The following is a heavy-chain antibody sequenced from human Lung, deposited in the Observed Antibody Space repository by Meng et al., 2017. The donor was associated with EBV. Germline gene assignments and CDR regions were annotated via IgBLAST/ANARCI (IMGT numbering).Heavy chain of an antibody. CDR1: GYTFTHHG. J-gene: IGHJ4*02. CDR3: ARDPSNTSGRYAYFDY. D-gene: IGHD6-19*01. CDR2: ISCYNGDT. V-gene: IGHV1-18*01. Sequence: QRVHSGAEVKKPGASVRVSCKASGYTFTHHGISWIRQAPGQGLEWMGWISCYNGDTNYAQKLQGRVTMTTDTSTNTAYMDLRGLRSDDTAVYYCARDPSNTSGRYAYFDYWGQGTLVTVSS.